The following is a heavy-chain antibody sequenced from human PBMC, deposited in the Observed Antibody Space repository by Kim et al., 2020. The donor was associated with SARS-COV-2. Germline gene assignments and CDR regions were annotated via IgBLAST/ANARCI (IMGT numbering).Heavy chain of an antibody. J-gene: IGHJ6*02. CDR3: ARPFVAAAGTSGMDV. V-gene: IGHV4-39*01. Sequence: PSLRSRVTISVDTSKNAFSLKLSSVTAADTAVYYCARPFVAAAGTSGMDVWGQGTTVTVSS. D-gene: IGHD6-13*01.